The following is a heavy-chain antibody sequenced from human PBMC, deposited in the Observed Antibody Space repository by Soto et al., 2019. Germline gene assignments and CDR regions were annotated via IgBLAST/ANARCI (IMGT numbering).Heavy chain of an antibody. D-gene: IGHD2-2*02. Sequence: PVGSLRLSCAASVFTFNTYGMHWVRHSPGKGLEWVAVISYDGSEKYYVDSVKGRFTISKDNSKNTLYLQMNSLRPEDTAVYYCAKSPNFYCSSPNCYKYYFDHWGQGTRVTVSS. CDR2: ISYDGSEK. CDR1: VFTFNTYG. CDR3: AKSPNFYCSSPNCYKYYFDH. J-gene: IGHJ4*02. V-gene: IGHV3-30*18.